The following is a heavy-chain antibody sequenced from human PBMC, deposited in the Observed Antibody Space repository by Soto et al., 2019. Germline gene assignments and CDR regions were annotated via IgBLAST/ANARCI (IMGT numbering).Heavy chain of an antibody. V-gene: IGHV1-8*01. CDR2: MNPNSGNT. CDR3: ARGKYDFYYYHGMDV. J-gene: IGHJ6*02. CDR1: GYTFTSYD. Sequence: ASVKVSCKASGYTFTSYDINWVRQATGQGLEWMGWMNPNSGNTGYAQKFQGRVTMTRNTSISTAYMELSSLRSEDTAVYYCARGKYDFYYYHGMDVWGQGTTVTVSS.